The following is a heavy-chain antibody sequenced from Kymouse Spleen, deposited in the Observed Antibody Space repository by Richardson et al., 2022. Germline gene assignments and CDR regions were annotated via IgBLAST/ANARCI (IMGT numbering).Heavy chain of an antibody. Sequence: QVQLQQWGAGLLKPSETLSLTCAVYGGSFSGYYWSWIRQPPGKGLEWIGEINHSGSTNYNPSLKSRVTISVDTSKNQFSLKLSSVTAADTAVYYCAARITMVRGALFDPWGQGTLVTVSS. CDR2: INHSGST. CDR1: GGSFSGYY. J-gene: IGHJ5*02. CDR3: AARITMVRGALFDP. V-gene: IGHV4-34*01. D-gene: IGHD3-10*01.